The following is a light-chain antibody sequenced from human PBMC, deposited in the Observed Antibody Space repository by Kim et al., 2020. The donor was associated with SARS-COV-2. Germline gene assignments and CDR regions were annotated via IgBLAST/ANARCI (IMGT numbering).Light chain of an antibody. Sequence: QSALTQPASVSGSPGQSITISCTGTSSDVGSYNLVSWYQQHPGKAPKLMIYEVSKRPSGVSNRFSGSKSGNTASLTISGLQAEDEADYYCCSYAGSSTFYVVFGGGTQLIVL. CDR2: EVS. J-gene: IGLJ2*01. V-gene: IGLV2-23*02. CDR1: SSDVGSYNL. CDR3: CSYAGSSTFYVV.